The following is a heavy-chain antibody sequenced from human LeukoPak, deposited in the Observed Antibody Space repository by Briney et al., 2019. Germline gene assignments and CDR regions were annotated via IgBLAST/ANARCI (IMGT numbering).Heavy chain of an antibody. CDR1: GLTVISNY. Sequence: GGSLGLSCAASGLTVISNYMTWVRQAPGKGLEWVSVIYIGDSTDYADSVKGRFTISRDNAKNSLYLQMNSLRAEDTAVYYCARVYSSSDYWGQGTLVTVSS. J-gene: IGHJ4*02. D-gene: IGHD6-13*01. V-gene: IGHV3-53*01. CDR2: IYIGDST. CDR3: ARVYSSSDY.